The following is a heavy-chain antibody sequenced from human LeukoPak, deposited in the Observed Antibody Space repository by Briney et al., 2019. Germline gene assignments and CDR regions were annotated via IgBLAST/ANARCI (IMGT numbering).Heavy chain of an antibody. Sequence: SETLSLTCTVSGGSISNYYWSWIRQPPGKGLEWIGCIYYTGSTYYIPSLKSRVTISLDTSKNQFSLSLTSVTAADTAVYYCARSGYSYGTGYYFDYWGQGTLVTVSS. CDR2: IYYTGST. V-gene: IGHV4-59*01. CDR3: ARSGYSYGTGYYFDY. CDR1: GGSISNYY. D-gene: IGHD5-18*01. J-gene: IGHJ4*02.